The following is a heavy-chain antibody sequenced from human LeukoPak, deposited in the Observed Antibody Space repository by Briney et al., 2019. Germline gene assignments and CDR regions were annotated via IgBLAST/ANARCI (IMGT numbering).Heavy chain of an antibody. J-gene: IGHJ4*02. V-gene: IGHV3-53*03. D-gene: IGHD5-24*01. CDR1: GFTVSGDY. CDR2: IYSGGST. Sequence: GGSLRLSCAASGFTVSGDYMSWVRQAPGKGLEWVSVIYSGGSTYYADSVKGRFTISRDNSKNTLYLQMNSLRAEDTAVYYCARAIEMATIGANFDYWGQGTLVTVSS. CDR3: ARAIEMATIGANFDY.